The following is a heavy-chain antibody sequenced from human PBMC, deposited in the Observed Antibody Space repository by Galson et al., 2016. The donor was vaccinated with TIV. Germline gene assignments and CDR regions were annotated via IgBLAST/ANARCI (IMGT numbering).Heavy chain of an antibody. CDR1: GFTFGSYT. Sequence: SLRLSCAASGFTFGSYTMNWVRQAPGKGLEWVSLIHSIGNSIGNNYIYYADSVKGRFTISRDNAKNTLSLQMDSLRAEDTAVYYCARGRGYCDTTSCYVDYWGQGALVTVSS. J-gene: IGHJ4*02. CDR3: ARGRGYCDTTSCYVDY. CDR2: IHSIGNSIGNNYI. V-gene: IGHV3-21*01. D-gene: IGHD2-2*01.